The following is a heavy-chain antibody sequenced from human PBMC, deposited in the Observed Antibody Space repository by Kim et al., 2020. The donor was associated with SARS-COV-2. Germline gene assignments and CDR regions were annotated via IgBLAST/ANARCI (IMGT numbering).Heavy chain of an antibody. J-gene: IGHJ6*02. V-gene: IGHV1-3*01. D-gene: IGHD2-15*01. Sequence: ASVKVSCKASGYTFTSYAMHWVRQAPGQRLEWMGWINAGNGNTKYSQKFQGRVTITRDTSASTAYMELSSLRSEDTAVYYCARDSPDLVVVSSVGMDVWGQGTTVTVSS. CDR2: INAGNGNT. CDR1: GYTFTSYA. CDR3: ARDSPDLVVVSSVGMDV.